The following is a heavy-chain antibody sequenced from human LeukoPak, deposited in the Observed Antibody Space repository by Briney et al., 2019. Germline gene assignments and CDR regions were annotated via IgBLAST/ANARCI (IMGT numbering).Heavy chain of an antibody. CDR1: GGSISSSSYY. V-gene: IGHV4-39*02. Sequence: SETLSLTCTVSGGSISSSSYYWGWIRQPPGKGLEWIGSIYYSGSTYYNPSLKSRVTISVDTSKNQFSLKLSSVTAADTAVYYCARDLIAVAGTCFDYWGQGTLVSVSS. D-gene: IGHD6-19*01. J-gene: IGHJ4*02. CDR3: ARDLIAVAGTCFDY. CDR2: IYYSGST.